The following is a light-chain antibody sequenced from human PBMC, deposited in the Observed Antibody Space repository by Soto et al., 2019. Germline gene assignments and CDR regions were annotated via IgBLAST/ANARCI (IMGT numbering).Light chain of an antibody. J-gene: IGLJ1*01. Sequence: QSALTQPASVSGSPGQSITISCTGTSSDVGNYNYVSWYQQHPGKAPQLMIFQVSNRASGVSNRFSGSKSGDTASLTISGLQAEDEADYYCSSYTTSSTHYVFGTGTKVTVL. CDR3: SSYTTSSTHYV. CDR2: QVS. V-gene: IGLV2-14*01. CDR1: SSDVGNYNY.